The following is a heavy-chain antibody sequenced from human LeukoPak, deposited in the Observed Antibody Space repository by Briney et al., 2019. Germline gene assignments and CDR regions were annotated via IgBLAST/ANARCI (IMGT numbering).Heavy chain of an antibody. D-gene: IGHD2-2*01. CDR1: GGSISSSIYY. J-gene: IGHJ6*03. Sequence: SETLSLTCTVSGGSISSSIYYWGWIRQPPGKGLEWIGSIYYSGSTYYNPSLKSRVTISVDTSKNQFSLKLSSVTAADTAVYYCARHQRYCSSTSCYFYYMDVWGKGTTVTVSS. CDR3: ARHQRYCSSTSCYFYYMDV. CDR2: IYYSGST. V-gene: IGHV4-39*01.